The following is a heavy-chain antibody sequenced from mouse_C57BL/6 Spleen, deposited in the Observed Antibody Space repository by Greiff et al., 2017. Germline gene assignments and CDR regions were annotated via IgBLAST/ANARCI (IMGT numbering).Heavy chain of an antibody. Sequence: VQLKESVAELVRPGASVKLSCTASGFNIKNTYMHWVKQRPEQGLEWIGRIDPANGNTKYAPKFQGKATITADTSSNTAYLQLSSLTSEDTAIYYCARGDYGSSYAAMDYWGQGTSVTVSS. D-gene: IGHD1-1*01. V-gene: IGHV14-3*01. CDR2: IDPANGNT. J-gene: IGHJ4*01. CDR3: ARGDYGSSYAAMDY. CDR1: GFNIKNTY.